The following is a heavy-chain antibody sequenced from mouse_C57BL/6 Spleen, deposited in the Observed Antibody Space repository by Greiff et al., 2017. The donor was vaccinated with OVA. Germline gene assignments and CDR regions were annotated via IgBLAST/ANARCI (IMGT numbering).Heavy chain of an antibody. V-gene: IGHV7-3*01. Sequence: EVKLVESGGGLVQPGGSLSLSCEASGFTFTDYYMSWVRQPPGKALEWLGFIRNNANGYNTEYSASVKGRFTISRANSKSSLYLQMNALRAEDSATYYCARYSNLRYGDVGGTGTTVTVAS. CDR3: ARYSNLRYGDV. CDR2: IRNNANGYNT. CDR1: GFTFTDYY. J-gene: IGHJ1*03. D-gene: IGHD2-1*01.